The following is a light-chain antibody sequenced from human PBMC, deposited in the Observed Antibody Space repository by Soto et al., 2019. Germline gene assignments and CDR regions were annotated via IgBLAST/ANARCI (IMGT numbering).Light chain of an antibody. CDR1: QSIATN. CDR2: GAS. Sequence: EIVMTQSPAILSLSPGETATLSCRASQSIATNLAWYQQRPGQAPRLLIYGASTRATDVPARFSGSVSGTEFILSISRLQYEDFAVYYCQQYNSWPPLFTFGPGTTLD. CDR3: QQYNSWPPLFT. V-gene: IGKV3D-15*01. J-gene: IGKJ3*01.